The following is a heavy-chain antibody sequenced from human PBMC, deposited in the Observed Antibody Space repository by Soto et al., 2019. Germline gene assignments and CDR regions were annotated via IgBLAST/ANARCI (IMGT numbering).Heavy chain of an antibody. CDR1: GFTFSSYG. CDR3: AREFYDSSGYYRTSYYFDY. CDR2: IWYDGSNK. Sequence: GGSLRLSCAASGFTFSSYGMHWVRQAPGKGLEWVAVIWYDGSNKYYADSVRGRFTISRDNSKNTLYLQMNSLRAEDTAVYYCAREFYDSSGYYRTSYYFDYWGQGTLVTVSS. J-gene: IGHJ4*02. D-gene: IGHD3-22*01. V-gene: IGHV3-33*01.